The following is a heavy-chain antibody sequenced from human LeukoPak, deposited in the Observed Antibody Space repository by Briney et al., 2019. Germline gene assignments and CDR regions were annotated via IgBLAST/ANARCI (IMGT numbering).Heavy chain of an antibody. J-gene: IGHJ4*02. Sequence: GASVKVSCTVSGSSLSELSLYWVRQAPGKGLEWMGGFDVIDSETFYAQKFQGRVTMTEDSSTDTAYMELRSLTSDDTAVYYCAGELSSGWSWGQGTLVTVSS. D-gene: IGHD6-19*01. CDR3: AGELSSGWS. CDR1: GSSLSELS. V-gene: IGHV1-24*01. CDR2: FDVIDSET.